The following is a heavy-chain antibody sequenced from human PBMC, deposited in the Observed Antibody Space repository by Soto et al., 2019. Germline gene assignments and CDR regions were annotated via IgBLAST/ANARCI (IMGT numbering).Heavy chain of an antibody. Sequence: GESLKMSCKGSGYSFTSYWIGWVRQMPGKGLEWMGIIYPGDSDTRYSPPFQGQVTISADKSISTAYLQWSSLKASDTAMYYCASTYSSSYLNYYGMDVWGQGTTVTVSS. V-gene: IGHV5-51*01. CDR2: IYPGDSDT. CDR3: ASTYSSSYLNYYGMDV. D-gene: IGHD6-6*01. J-gene: IGHJ6*02. CDR1: GYSFTSYW.